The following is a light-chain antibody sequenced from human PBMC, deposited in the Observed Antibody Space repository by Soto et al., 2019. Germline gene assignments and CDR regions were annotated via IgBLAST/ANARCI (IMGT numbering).Light chain of an antibody. CDR3: QQSHNMPFT. V-gene: IGKV1-39*01. CDR2: AAS. J-gene: IGKJ4*01. Sequence: DIQMTQSPSSLSASVGDRVTITCRARQSITNYLNWYQHKPGKAPKLLVYAASSLQSGVPSRFSGSGSGTDFTLTISSLQPEDFATYFCQQSHNMPFTFGGGTKVEIK. CDR1: QSITNY.